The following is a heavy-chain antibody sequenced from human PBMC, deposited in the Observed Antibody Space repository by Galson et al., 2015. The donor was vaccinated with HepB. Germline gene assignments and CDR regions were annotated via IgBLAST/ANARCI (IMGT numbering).Heavy chain of an antibody. CDR2: IDPSDSYT. J-gene: IGHJ4*02. Sequence: QSGAEVKKPGESLKISCKGSGYSFTSYWIGWVRQMPGKGLEWMGRIDPSDSYTNYSPSFQGHVTISADKSISTAYLQWSSLKASDTAMYYCARGATYYYDSSGYYYAYWGQGTLVTVSS. D-gene: IGHD3-22*01. CDR3: ARGATYYYDSSGYYYAY. CDR1: GYSFTSYW. V-gene: IGHV5-10-1*01.